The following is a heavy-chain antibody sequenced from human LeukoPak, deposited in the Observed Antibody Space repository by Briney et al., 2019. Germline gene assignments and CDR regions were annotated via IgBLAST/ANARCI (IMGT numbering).Heavy chain of an antibody. CDR1: GFTFSDYY. CDR2: ISSSGSTI. Sequence: AGGSLRLSCAASGFTFSDYYMSWIRQAPGKGLEWVSYISSSGSTIYYAGSVKGRFTIARDNAKNSLYLQMNSLRAEDTAVYYCARAVGARTHYYFDYWGQGTLVTVSS. J-gene: IGHJ4*02. V-gene: IGHV3-11*01. D-gene: IGHD1-26*01. CDR3: ARAVGARTHYYFDY.